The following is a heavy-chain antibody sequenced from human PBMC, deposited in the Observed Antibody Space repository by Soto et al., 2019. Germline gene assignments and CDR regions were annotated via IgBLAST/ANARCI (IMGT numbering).Heavy chain of an antibody. V-gene: IGHV4-59*01. Sequence: SETLSLTCTVSGGSISSYYWSWMRQPPGKGLEWIGYIYYSGSTNYNPSLKSRVTISVDTSKTQFSLKLSSVTAADTAVYYCARAHGSGWGAFDIWGQGTMVTVSS. CDR3: ARAHGSGWGAFDI. CDR2: IYYSGST. D-gene: IGHD3-10*01. CDR1: GGSISSYY. J-gene: IGHJ3*02.